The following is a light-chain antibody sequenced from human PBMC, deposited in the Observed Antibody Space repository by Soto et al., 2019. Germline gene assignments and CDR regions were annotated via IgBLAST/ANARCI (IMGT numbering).Light chain of an antibody. J-gene: IGKJ1*01. CDR1: QSVSSNY. CDR2: DVS. CDR3: QQYGSSPT. V-gene: IGKV3-20*01. Sequence: ETVLTQSPGTLSLSPGERATLSCRSSQSVSSNYLAWYQQKPGQAPRLLIYDVSSRATGIPDRFSGSGSGTDFPLTISRLEPEDFAMYSCQQYGSSPTFGQGTKLEIK.